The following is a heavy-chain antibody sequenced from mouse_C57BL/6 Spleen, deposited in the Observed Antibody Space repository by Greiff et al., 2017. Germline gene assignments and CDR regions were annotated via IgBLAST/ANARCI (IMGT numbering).Heavy chain of an antibody. D-gene: IGHD4-1*01. J-gene: IGHJ2*01. CDR2: IDPSDSYT. CDR1: GYTFTSYW. Sequence: QVQLQQPGAELVMPGASVKLSCKASGYTFTSYWMHWVKQRPGQGLEWIGEIDPSDSYTNYNQKFKGKSTLTVDKSSSTAYMQLSSLTSEDSAVYYCARGSSNGALDYWGQGTTLTVSS. V-gene: IGHV1-69*01. CDR3: ARGSSNGALDY.